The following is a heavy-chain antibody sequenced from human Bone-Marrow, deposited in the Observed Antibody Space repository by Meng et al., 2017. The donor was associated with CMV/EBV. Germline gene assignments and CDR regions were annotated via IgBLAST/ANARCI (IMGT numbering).Heavy chain of an antibody. CDR1: GGTFSSYA. V-gene: IGHV1-69*05. CDR3: ASVVGAPGGVDV. D-gene: IGHD1-26*01. J-gene: IGHJ6*02. Sequence: SLKIFCKASGGTFSSYAISWVRQAPGQGLEWMGEIIPIFGTANYAQKFQGRVTITTDESTSTAYMELSSLRSEDTAGDYCASVVGAPGGVDVWGQGTTVTVSS. CDR2: IIPIFGTA.